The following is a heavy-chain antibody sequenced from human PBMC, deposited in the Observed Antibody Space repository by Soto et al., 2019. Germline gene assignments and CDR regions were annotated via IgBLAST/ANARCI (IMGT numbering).Heavy chain of an antibody. J-gene: IGHJ5*02. Sequence: PGGSLRLSCAASGFTFSDYYMSWIRQAPGKGLEWVSYISSSGSTIYYAESVKGRFTISRDNAKNSLYLQMNSLRAEDTAVYYCARDRTRYGDYVENWLDPWGQGTLVTVSS. D-gene: IGHD4-17*01. CDR1: GFTFSDYY. CDR2: ISSSGSTI. V-gene: IGHV3-11*01. CDR3: ARDRTRYGDYVENWLDP.